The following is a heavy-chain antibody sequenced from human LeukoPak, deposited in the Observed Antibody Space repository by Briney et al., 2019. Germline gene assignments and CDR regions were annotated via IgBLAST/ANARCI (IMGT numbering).Heavy chain of an antibody. CDR2: IYLGDSDT. CDR1: GYSFTNYW. J-gene: IGHJ3*02. V-gene: IGHV5-51*01. D-gene: IGHD3-22*01. CDR3: ARPTDSSGYNDAFDI. Sequence: GESLKISCKGSGYSFTNYWIGWVRQMPGKGLEWMGIIYLGDSDTRYSPSFQGQVTISADKSISTAYLQWSSLKASDTAMYYCARPTDSSGYNDAFDIWGQGTMVTVSS.